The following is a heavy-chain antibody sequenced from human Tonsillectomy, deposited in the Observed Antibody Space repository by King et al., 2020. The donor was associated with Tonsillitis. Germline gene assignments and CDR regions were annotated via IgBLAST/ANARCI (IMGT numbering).Heavy chain of an antibody. CDR2: ISYDGSNK. J-gene: IGHJ6*02. CDR3: AEEHYGGGMDV. Sequence: VQLVESGGGVVQPGRSLRLSCAASTFTFSSYAMHWVRQAPGKGLEWVAVISYDGSNKYYADSVKGRFTISRDNSRNTLYLQMNSLRTEDTAVYYCAEEHYGGGMDVWVQGTSVTVSS. D-gene: IGHD4-17*01. CDR1: TFTFSSYA. V-gene: IGHV3-30-3*02.